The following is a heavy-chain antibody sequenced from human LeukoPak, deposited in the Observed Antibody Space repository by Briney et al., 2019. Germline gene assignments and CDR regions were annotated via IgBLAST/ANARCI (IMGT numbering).Heavy chain of an antibody. V-gene: IGHV4-4*07. CDR3: ARDAPIVVVPAAMNWFDP. J-gene: IGHJ5*02. D-gene: IGHD2-2*01. CDR1: GGSISSYY. Sequence: PSETLSLTCTVSGGSISSYYWSWIRQPAGKGLEWIGRIYTSGSTNYNPSLKSRVTMSVDTSKNQFSLKLSSVTAADTAVYYCARDAPIVVVPAAMNWFDPWGQGTLVTVSS. CDR2: IYTSGST.